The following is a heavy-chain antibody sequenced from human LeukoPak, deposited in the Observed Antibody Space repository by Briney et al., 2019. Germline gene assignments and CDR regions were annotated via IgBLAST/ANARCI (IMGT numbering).Heavy chain of an antibody. CDR1: GFTFGDYA. CDR3: TRRAQYYYMDV. J-gene: IGHJ6*03. Sequence: GGSLRLSCTASGFTFGDYAMSWVRQAPGKGLEWVGFIRSKAYGGTTEYAASVKGRFTISRDDSKSIAYLQMNSLKPEDTAVYYCTRRAQYYYMDVWGKGTTVTISS. CDR2: IRSKAYGGTT. V-gene: IGHV3-49*04.